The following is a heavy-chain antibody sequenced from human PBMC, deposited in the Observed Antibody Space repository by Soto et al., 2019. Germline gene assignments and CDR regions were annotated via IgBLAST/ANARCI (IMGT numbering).Heavy chain of an antibody. V-gene: IGHV4-59*01. Sequence: QVQLQESGPGLVKPSETLSLTCTVSVGSISHYFWSWIRQPPGKGLEWIGYFFYNGSTNYNPSLKSRVTISADTSKSQVSLKLSSVTAADTAVYYCARDRYMDVWGKGTTVTVSS. CDR3: ARDRYMDV. CDR2: FFYNGST. J-gene: IGHJ6*03. CDR1: VGSISHYF.